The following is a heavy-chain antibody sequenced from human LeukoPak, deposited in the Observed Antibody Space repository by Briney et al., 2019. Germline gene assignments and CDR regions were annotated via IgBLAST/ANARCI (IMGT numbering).Heavy chain of an antibody. V-gene: IGHV4-34*01. CDR1: GGSLSGYY. CDR2: INHSGST. Sequence: SETLSLTCAVYGGSLSGYYWSWIRQPPGNGLEWIGEINHSGSTNYNPSLKSRVTISVDTSKNQFSLKLSSVTAADTAVYYCAREEIRSWFDPWGQGTLVTVSS. D-gene: IGHD5-24*01. J-gene: IGHJ5*02. CDR3: AREEIRSWFDP.